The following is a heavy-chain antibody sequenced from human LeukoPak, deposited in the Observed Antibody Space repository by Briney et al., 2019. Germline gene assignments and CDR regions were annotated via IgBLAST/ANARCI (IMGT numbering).Heavy chain of an antibody. V-gene: IGHV3-11*05. CDR3: AREGGYGSGRGWFDP. Sequence: GGSLRLTCAASGFTFSDYYMTWIRQAPGKGLEWVSYISSSSSYTEYADSVKGRFTISRDNAKNSVYLQMNSLRADDTAVYYCAREGGYGSGRGWFDPWGQGTLVTVSS. CDR1: GFTFSDYY. D-gene: IGHD3-10*01. CDR2: ISSSSSYT. J-gene: IGHJ5*02.